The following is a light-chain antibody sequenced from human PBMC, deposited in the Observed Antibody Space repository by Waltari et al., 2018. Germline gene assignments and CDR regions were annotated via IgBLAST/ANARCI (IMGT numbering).Light chain of an antibody. J-gene: IGKJ1*01. Sequence: DIVLPQSPGTLSLSPGERATLSCRASQSVGRTLAWYQQKPGQAPTLLIYAASNSATGIPDRFSGSGSGTDFSLTISRLEPEDFAVYYCQHYVRLPATFGQGTKVAIK. CDR2: AAS. V-gene: IGKV3-20*01. CDR1: QSVGRT. CDR3: QHYVRLPAT.